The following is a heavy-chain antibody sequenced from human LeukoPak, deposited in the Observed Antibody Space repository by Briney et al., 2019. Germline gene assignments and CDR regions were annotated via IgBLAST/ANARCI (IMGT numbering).Heavy chain of an antibody. J-gene: IGHJ5*02. CDR3: ATHQGGYNWFDP. CDR1: GGSMTTNNFY. CDR2: IYFSGTT. V-gene: IGHV4-39*01. Sequence: SETLSLTCTVSGGSMTTNNFYWDWVRQPPGKGLEWLGNIYFSGTTYYNPSLKSRVTMSLDTSKNQFSLKLSSVTAADTAVYYCATHQGGYNWFDPWGQGTLVTVSS. D-gene: IGHD3-16*01.